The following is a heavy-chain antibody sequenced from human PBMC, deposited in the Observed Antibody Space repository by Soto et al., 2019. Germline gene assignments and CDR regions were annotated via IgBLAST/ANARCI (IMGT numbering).Heavy chain of an antibody. D-gene: IGHD3-16*01. J-gene: IGHJ6*02. CDR3: AMVDVYVTPSPQDV. CDR1: GYTFTSYG. Sequence: GASLKVSCKTSGYTFTSYGIGWARQAPGQGLEGMGWINTYNGNTNYAQNLQGRVTLTTDTSTSTAYMELRSLRSNDTAIYYCAMVDVYVTPSPQDVWGQGTTVTVSS. CDR2: INTYNGNT. V-gene: IGHV1-18*01.